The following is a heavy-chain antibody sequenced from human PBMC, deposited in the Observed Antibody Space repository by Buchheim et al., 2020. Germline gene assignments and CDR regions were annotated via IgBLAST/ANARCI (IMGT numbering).Heavy chain of an antibody. V-gene: IGHV3-7*01. CDR2: IKQDGSEK. J-gene: IGHJ5*02. CDR1: GFTFTTSW. CDR3: ARDRIVEYSSSSTYGWFDT. D-gene: IGHD6-6*01. Sequence: QLVESGGGLVHPGGSLRLSCAASGFTFTTSWMTWVRQAPGKGLEWVANIKQDGSEKYYVESVKGRSTISRDNAKNSMYLQMNSLRADDTAVYYCARDRIVEYSSSSTYGWFDTWGQGTL.